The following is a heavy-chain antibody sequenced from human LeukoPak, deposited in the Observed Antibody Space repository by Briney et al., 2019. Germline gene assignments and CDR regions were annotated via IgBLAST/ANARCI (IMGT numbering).Heavy chain of an antibody. CDR1: GGSISSGGYY. Sequence: SETLSLTCTVSGGSISSGGYYWSWIRQPPGKGLEWIGYIYHSGSTYYNPSLKSRVTISVDRSKNQFSLKLSSVTAADTAVYYCARDRILGSSGQKSMGHGYYYMDVWGKGTTVTVSS. D-gene: IGHD3-22*01. CDR3: ARDRILGSSGQKSMGHGYYYMDV. V-gene: IGHV4-30-2*01. CDR2: IYHSGST. J-gene: IGHJ6*03.